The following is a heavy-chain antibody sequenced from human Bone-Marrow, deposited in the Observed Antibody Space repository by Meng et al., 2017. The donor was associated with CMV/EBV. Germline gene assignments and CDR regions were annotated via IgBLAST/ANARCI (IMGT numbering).Heavy chain of an antibody. CDR2: INPNSGGT. J-gene: IGHJ4*02. Sequence: ASVKVSCKASGYTFTSYDINWVRQATGQGLEWMGWINPNSGGTNYAQKFQGRVTMTRDTSISTAYMELSRLRSDDTAVYYCARDRLRLDSYGYGRYYDYWGQGTLVTVSS. CDR1: GYTFTSYD. D-gene: IGHD5-18*01. CDR3: ARDRLRLDSYGYGRYYDY. V-gene: IGHV1-2*02.